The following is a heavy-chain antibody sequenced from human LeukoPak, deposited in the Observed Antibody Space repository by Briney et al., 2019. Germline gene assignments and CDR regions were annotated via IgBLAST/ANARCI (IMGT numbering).Heavy chain of an antibody. V-gene: IGHV4-39*01. CDR3: ARHERYDYVWGSSYYFDY. CDR2: IYYSGST. Sequence: SETLSLTCTVSGGSISSSSYYWGWIRQPPGKGLEWLGSIYYSGSTYYNPSLKSRVTISVDTSKNQFSLKLSSVTAADTAVYYCARHERYDYVWGSSYYFDYWGQGTLVTVSS. CDR1: GGSISSSSYY. D-gene: IGHD3-16*01. J-gene: IGHJ4*02.